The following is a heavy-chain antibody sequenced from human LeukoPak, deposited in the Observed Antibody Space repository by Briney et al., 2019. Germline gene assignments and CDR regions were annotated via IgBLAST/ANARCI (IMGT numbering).Heavy chain of an antibody. CDR2: INPSGGST. D-gene: IGHD3-10*01. CDR3: ARSYRGNYIDY. Sequence: ASVKVSCKASGYTFTSYYMHWVRQAPGQGLEWMGIINPSGGSTSYAQKFQGRVTMTRDTSTSTVYMELSSLRSEDTAVYYYARSYRGNYIDYWGQGTLVTVSS. V-gene: IGHV1-46*01. CDR1: GYTFTSYY. J-gene: IGHJ4*02.